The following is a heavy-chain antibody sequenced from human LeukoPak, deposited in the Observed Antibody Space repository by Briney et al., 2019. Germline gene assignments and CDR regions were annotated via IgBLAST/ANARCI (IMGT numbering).Heavy chain of an antibody. CDR1: GFTFSSYW. CDR3: ARGGELLRPADY. D-gene: IGHD1-26*01. CDR2: MNQDGSEK. Sequence: GGSLRLSCAASGFTFSSYWMSWVRQAPGKGLEWVANMNQDGSEKYYVDSVKGRFTISRDNAKNSLYLQMNNPRAEDTAVYYCARGGELLRPADYWGQGTLVTVSS. J-gene: IGHJ4*02. V-gene: IGHV3-7*01.